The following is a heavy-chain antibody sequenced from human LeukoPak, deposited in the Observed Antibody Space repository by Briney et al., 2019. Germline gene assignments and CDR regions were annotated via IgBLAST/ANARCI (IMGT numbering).Heavy chain of an antibody. CDR3: ARITFGVPRW. CDR1: GGSISSSSYY. V-gene: IGHV4-39*01. Sequence: SETLSLTCTVFGGSISSSSYYWGWIRQPPGKGLEWIGSIYYSGSTYYNPSLKSRVTISVDTSKNQFSLKLSSVTAADTAVYYCARITFGVPRWWGQGTLVTVSS. CDR2: IYYSGST. J-gene: IGHJ4*02. D-gene: IGHD3-16*01.